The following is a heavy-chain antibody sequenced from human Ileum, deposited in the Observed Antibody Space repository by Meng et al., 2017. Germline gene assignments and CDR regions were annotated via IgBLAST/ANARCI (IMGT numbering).Heavy chain of an antibody. CDR2: ISSSSYSA. D-gene: IGHD6-13*01. J-gene: IGHJ4*02. Sequence: VQGLGSGGVLGEAGGSLRLSCAASGFSFSSYAMSWVRQAPGKGLEWVSTISSSSYSAYYADSVKGRFTISRDNSKNTLYLQMNSLRAEDTAVYYCAEGGIGATGDLDYWGQGTLVTVSS. CDR1: GFSFSSYA. CDR3: AEGGIGATGDLDY. V-gene: IGHV3-23*01.